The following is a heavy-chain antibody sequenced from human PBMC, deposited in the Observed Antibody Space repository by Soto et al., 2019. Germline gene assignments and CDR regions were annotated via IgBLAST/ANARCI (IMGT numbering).Heavy chain of an antibody. Sequence: GGSLRLSCAASGFTFDDYTMHWVRQAPGKGLEWVSLISWDGGSTYYADSVKGRFTISRDNSKNSLYLQMNSLRTEDTALYYCAGGVRVYYGMDVWGQGTTVTVSS. J-gene: IGHJ6*02. D-gene: IGHD2-8*01. CDR2: ISWDGGST. CDR3: AGGVRVYYGMDV. V-gene: IGHV3-43*01. CDR1: GFTFDDYT.